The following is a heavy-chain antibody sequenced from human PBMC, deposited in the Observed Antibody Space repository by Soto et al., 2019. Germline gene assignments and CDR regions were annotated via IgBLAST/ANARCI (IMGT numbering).Heavy chain of an antibody. V-gene: IGHV4-38-2*02. D-gene: IGHD1-26*01. CDR2: IYHSGST. J-gene: IGHJ5*02. Sequence: SETLSLTCAVSGYSISSGYYWGWIRQPPGKGLEWIGSIYHSGSTYYNPSLKSRVTISVDTSKNQFSLKLSYVSAADTAVYYCARDLGERRDNWFDPWGQGTLVTVSS. CDR3: ARDLGERRDNWFDP. CDR1: GYSISSGYY.